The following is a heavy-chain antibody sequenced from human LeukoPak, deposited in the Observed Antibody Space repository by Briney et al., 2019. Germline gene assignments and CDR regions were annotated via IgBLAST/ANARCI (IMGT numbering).Heavy chain of an antibody. CDR1: GGSISSSSYY. V-gene: IGHV4-39*01. D-gene: IGHD4-17*01. Sequence: SETLSLTCTLSGGSISSSSYYWGWVRQPPGKWLEWIGSIYYSGSTYYNPSLKCRVTIAVDTSKNQFSLKLSSVTAADTAVYYCARRADYGDNGGFDYGGQGTLVTVSA. J-gene: IGHJ4*02. CDR3: ARRADYGDNGGFDY. CDR2: IYYSGST.